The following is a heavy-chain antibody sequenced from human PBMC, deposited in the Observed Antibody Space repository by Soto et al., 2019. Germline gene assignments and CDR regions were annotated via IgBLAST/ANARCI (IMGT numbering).Heavy chain of an antibody. CDR3: ARAQDMYLTSLGF. Sequence: SETLSLTCTVSGGSISGYCWSWIRQPPGKGLEWIGYLYNTGSTNYNPSLKSRVTISVDMSKNQFSLKLSSVTAADTALYYCARAQDMYLTSLGFWGQGTLVTVSS. D-gene: IGHD2-8*01. V-gene: IGHV4-59*01. J-gene: IGHJ4*02. CDR2: LYNTGST. CDR1: GGSISGYC.